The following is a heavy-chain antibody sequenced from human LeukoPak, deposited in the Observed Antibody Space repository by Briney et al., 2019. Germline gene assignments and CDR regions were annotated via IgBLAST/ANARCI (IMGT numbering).Heavy chain of an antibody. V-gene: IGHV1-8*02. CDR3: ARESVAGTDY. CDR1: GYTFTSYA. CDR2: IIPIFGTA. J-gene: IGHJ4*02. D-gene: IGHD6-19*01. Sequence: GSVKVSCKASGYTFTSYAMHWVRQAPGQGLEWMGGIIPIFGTANYAQKFQGRVTMTRNTSISTAYMELSSLRSEDTAVYYCARESVAGTDYWGQGTLVTVSS.